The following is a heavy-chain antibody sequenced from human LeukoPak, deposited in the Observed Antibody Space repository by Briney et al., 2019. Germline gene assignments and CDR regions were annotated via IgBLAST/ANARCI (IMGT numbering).Heavy chain of an antibody. Sequence: SETLSLTCTVSGGPISRSYWTWIRQPPGKGLEWIAYMYYSGSTYYNPSLKSRVTMSADTSKNQLSLKLSSVTAADTAVYYCARPYYYDSRIDPWGQGILVTVSS. J-gene: IGHJ5*02. D-gene: IGHD3-22*01. V-gene: IGHV4-59*08. CDR3: ARPYYYDSRIDP. CDR2: MYYSGST. CDR1: GGPISRSY.